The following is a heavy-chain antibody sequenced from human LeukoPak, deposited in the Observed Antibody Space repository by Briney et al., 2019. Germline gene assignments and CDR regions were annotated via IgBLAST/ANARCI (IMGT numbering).Heavy chain of an antibody. CDR2: IYYSGST. V-gene: IGHV4-31*03. CDR3: ARGDYCGGACYPDDGWFDP. D-gene: IGHD2-21*02. CDR1: GGSTSSGGYY. Sequence: SETLSLTCTVSGGSTSSGGYYWSWIRQHPGKGLEWIGYIYYSGSTNYNPSLKSRVTISVDTSKNQFSLKLSSVTAADTAVYYCARGDYCGGACYPDDGWFDPWGQGTLVTVSS. J-gene: IGHJ5*02.